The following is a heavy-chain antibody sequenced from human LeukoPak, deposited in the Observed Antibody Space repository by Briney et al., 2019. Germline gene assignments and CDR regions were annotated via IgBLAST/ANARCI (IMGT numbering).Heavy chain of an antibody. CDR3: ASSYSNLPYYFDY. V-gene: IGHV4-61*09. Sequence: PSQTLSLTCTVSGGSISSGDYYWNWIRQPPGEGLEWIGNIYASGSTNYNPSLKSRVTISLDTSKNQFSLKLSSVTAADTAVYYCASSYSNLPYYFDYWGQGTLVTVSS. D-gene: IGHD4-11*01. CDR2: IYASGST. CDR1: GGSISSGDYY. J-gene: IGHJ4*02.